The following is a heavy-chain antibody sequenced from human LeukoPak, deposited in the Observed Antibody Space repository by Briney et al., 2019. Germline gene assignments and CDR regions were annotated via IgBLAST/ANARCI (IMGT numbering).Heavy chain of an antibody. CDR1: GYTFTSYG. V-gene: IGHV1-2*02. J-gene: IGHJ4*02. CDR2: INPNSGGT. Sequence: ASVKVSCKASGYTFTSYGISWVRQAPGQGLEWMGWINPNSGGTNYAQKFQGRVTMTRDTSIRTAYMELSRLRSDDTAVYYCARGRLVVGATGALFGYWGQGTLVTVSS. D-gene: IGHD2-15*01. CDR3: ARGRLVVGATGALFGY.